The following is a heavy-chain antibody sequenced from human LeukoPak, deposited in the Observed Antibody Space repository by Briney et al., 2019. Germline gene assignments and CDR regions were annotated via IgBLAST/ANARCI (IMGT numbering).Heavy chain of an antibody. Sequence: PSETLSLTCTVSGGSISSSSYYWGWIRQHPGKGLEWIGYIYYSGSTYYNPSLKSRITISVDTSKNQFSLKMSSVTAADTAVYYCARGATSYGSTYYFDYWGRGTLVTVSS. V-gene: IGHV4-31*03. D-gene: IGHD5-18*01. CDR1: GGSISSSSYY. J-gene: IGHJ4*02. CDR2: IYYSGST. CDR3: ARGATSYGSTYYFDY.